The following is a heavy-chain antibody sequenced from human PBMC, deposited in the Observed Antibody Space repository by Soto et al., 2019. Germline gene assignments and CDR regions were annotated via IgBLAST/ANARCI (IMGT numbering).Heavy chain of an antibody. CDR3: ARDVDTIFGVVINFDY. V-gene: IGHV3-21*01. Sequence: EVQLVESGGGLVKPGGSLRLSCAASGFTFSSYSMNWVRQAPGKGLEWVSSISSSSSYIYYADSVKGRFTISRDNAKNSLYLQMNSLRAEDTAVYYCARDVDTIFGVVINFDYWGQGTLVTVSS. CDR2: ISSSSSYI. J-gene: IGHJ4*02. CDR1: GFTFSSYS. D-gene: IGHD3-3*01.